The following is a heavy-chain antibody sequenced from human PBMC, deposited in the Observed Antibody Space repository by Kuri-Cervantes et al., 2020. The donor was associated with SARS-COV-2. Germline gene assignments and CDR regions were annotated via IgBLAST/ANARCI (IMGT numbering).Heavy chain of an antibody. Sequence: GGSLRLSCVVSGFTFSNYAMSWVRQAPGKGLEWVSTISGSAGSTYYADSVKGRFTISRDNSKNMVYLQMNSLRAEDTAIYYCAKDQYSSGWYPHYWGQGNLVTVSS. D-gene: IGHD6-19*01. CDR2: ISGSAGST. CDR3: AKDQYSSGWYPHY. CDR1: GFTFSNYA. J-gene: IGHJ4*02. V-gene: IGHV3-23*01.